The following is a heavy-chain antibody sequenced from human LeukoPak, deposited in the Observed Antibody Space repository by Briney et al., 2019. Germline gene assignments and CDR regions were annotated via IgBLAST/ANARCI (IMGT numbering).Heavy chain of an antibody. CDR1: GFTFSTYW. CDR2: IKQDGSEK. D-gene: IGHD3-22*01. J-gene: IGHJ4*02. CDR3: ARGWYNYYDSPSYYPVFDY. Sequence: GGSLRLSCAASGFTFSTYWMTWVRQAPGRGLEWVANIKQDGSEKYYVDSLKGRFAISRDNAKNSLYLQMNRPRAEDTAVYYCARGWYNYYDSPSYYPVFDYWGQGALLTVSS. V-gene: IGHV3-7*01.